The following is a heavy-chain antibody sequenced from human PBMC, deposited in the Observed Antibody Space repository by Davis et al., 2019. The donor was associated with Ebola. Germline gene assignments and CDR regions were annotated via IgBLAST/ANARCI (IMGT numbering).Heavy chain of an antibody. D-gene: IGHD3-3*01. J-gene: IGHJ4*02. V-gene: IGHV3-23*01. CDR3: AKIFFGTRAIDYGDY. CDR2: MSDSGGST. CDR1: GLTFTTSA. Sequence: GGSLRLSCAASGLTFTTSAMSWVRQAPGKGLEWVSGMSDSGGSTYYAASVKGRFTISRDNSRNTLYLQMNSLRAEDTAVYYCAKIFFGTRAIDYGDYWGQGTLVTVSS.